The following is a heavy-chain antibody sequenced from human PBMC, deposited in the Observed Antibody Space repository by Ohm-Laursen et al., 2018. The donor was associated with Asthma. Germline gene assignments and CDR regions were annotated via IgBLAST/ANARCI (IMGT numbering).Heavy chain of an antibody. D-gene: IGHD4/OR15-4a*01. CDR2: ISYDGSNK. CDR1: GFTFSSYG. Sequence: SLRLSCSASGFTFSSYGMHWVRQAPGKGLEWVAVISYDGSNKYYADSVKDRFTISRDNTKNSLYLQMNSLRAEDTALYYCAREANSDAFDIWGQGTMVTVSS. J-gene: IGHJ3*02. V-gene: IGHV3-30*03. CDR3: AREANSDAFDI.